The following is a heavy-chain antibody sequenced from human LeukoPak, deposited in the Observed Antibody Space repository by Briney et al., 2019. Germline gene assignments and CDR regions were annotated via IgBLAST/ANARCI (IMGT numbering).Heavy chain of an antibody. CDR3: ATGYCSGGSCYGDAFDI. D-gene: IGHD2-15*01. CDR2: INPNSGGT. J-gene: IGHJ3*02. CDR1: GYTSTGYY. Sequence: GASVKVSCKASGYTSTGYYMHWVRQAPGQGLEWMGWINPNSGGTNYAQKFQGWVTMTRDTSISTAYMELSRLRSDDTAVYYCATGYCSGGSCYGDAFDIWGQGTMATVSS. V-gene: IGHV1-2*04.